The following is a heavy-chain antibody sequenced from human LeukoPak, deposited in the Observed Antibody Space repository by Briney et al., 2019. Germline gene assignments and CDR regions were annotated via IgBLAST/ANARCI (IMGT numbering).Heavy chain of an antibody. CDR1: GGTFSSYT. D-gene: IGHD3-22*01. V-gene: IGHV1-69*02. CDR2: IIPILGIA. Sequence: VSPVKVSCKASGGTFSSYTISWVRQAPGQGLEWMGRIIPILGIANYAQKFQGRVTITADKSTSTAYMELSSLRSEDTAVYYCAARYYYDSSGAIDYWGQGTLVTVSS. J-gene: IGHJ4*02. CDR3: AARYYYDSSGAIDY.